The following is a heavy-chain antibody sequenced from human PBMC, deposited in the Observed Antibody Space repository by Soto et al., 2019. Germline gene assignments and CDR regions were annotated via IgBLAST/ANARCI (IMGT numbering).Heavy chain of an antibody. D-gene: IGHD1-1*01. CDR3: ARWPQLEPRFDY. J-gene: IGHJ4*02. CDR2: IYYSGST. CDR1: GGSISSGGYY. V-gene: IGHV4-31*03. Sequence: QVQLQESGPGLVKPSQTLSLTCTVSGGSISSGGYYWSWIRQHPGKGLEWIGYIYYSGSTYYNPSLKSRVTLSVDPSKNPFSLKPSSVTAADTAVYYFARWPQLEPRFDYWGQGTLVTVSS.